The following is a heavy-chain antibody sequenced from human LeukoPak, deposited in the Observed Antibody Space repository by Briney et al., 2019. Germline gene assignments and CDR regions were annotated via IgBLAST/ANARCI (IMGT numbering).Heavy chain of an antibody. CDR3: ARDLSVRGFWKGYFDY. CDR2: IFYSGST. V-gene: IGHV4-39*07. Sequence: SETLSLTCTVSGGSISTSNYYWGWIRQPPGKGLEWIGNIFYSGSTYYSPSLRSRVTISLDTSRNQFSLKLNSVTAADTAVYYCARDLSVRGFWKGYFDYWGQGTLVTVSS. D-gene: IGHD3-10*01. J-gene: IGHJ4*02. CDR1: GGSISTSNYY.